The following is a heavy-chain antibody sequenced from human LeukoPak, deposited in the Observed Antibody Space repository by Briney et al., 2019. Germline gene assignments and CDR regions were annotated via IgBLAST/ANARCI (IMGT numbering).Heavy chain of an antibody. Sequence: PGGSLRLSCAASGFTFSSYAMHWVRQAPGTGLEWVAVISYDGSNKYYADSVKGRFTISRDNSKNTLYLQMNSLRAEDTAVYYCARDQGGSGSYYRSGHHYWGQGTLVTVSS. V-gene: IGHV3-30-3*01. CDR2: ISYDGSNK. J-gene: IGHJ4*02. CDR1: GFTFSSYA. D-gene: IGHD3-10*01. CDR3: ARDQGGSGSYYRSGHHY.